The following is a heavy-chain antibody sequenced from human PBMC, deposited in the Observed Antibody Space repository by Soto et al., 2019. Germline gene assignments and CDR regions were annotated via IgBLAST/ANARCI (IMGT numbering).Heavy chain of an antibody. Sequence: EVQLVESGGGLVQPGRSLRLSCAASGFTFDDYAMHWVRQAPGKGLEWVSGISWNSGSIGYADSVKGRFTISRDNAKNSLYLQMNSLRAEDTALHYCAGSGYDSGYWGQGTLVTVSS. CDR2: ISWNSGSI. J-gene: IGHJ4*02. V-gene: IGHV3-9*01. CDR1: GFTFDDYA. D-gene: IGHD5-12*01. CDR3: AGSGYDSGY.